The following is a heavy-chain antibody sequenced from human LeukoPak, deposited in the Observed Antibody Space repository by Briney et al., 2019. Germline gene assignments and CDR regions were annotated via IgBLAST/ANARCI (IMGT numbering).Heavy chain of an antibody. Sequence: RTSETLSLTCAVSGGSISSSNWWSWVRQPPGKGLEWIGSIYYSGSTYYNPSLKSQVTISVDTSKNQFSLKLSSMTAADTAVYYCARHVPAAAGRGDYYYYYMDVWGKGTTVTISS. V-gene: IGHV4-39*01. D-gene: IGHD6-13*01. CDR2: IYYSGST. CDR3: ARHVPAAAGRGDYYYYYMDV. CDR1: GGSISSSNW. J-gene: IGHJ6*03.